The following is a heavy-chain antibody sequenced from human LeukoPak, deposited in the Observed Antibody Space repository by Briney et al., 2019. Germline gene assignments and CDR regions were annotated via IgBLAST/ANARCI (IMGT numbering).Heavy chain of an antibody. Sequence: KPGGSLRLSCAASGFTFSDYYMSWIRQAPGKGLEGVSYISSSGSTIYYADSVKGRFTISRDNANNSLYLQMNSLRAEDTAVYYCAGPSSSWGLESFQHWGQGTLVTVSS. CDR2: ISSSGSTI. CDR3: AGPSSSWGLESFQH. J-gene: IGHJ1*01. CDR1: GFTFSDYY. V-gene: IGHV3-11*01. D-gene: IGHD6-13*01.